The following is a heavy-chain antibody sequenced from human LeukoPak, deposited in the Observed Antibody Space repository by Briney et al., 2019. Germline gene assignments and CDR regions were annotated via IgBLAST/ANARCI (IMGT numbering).Heavy chain of an antibody. CDR3: ARIPGNYYDSSGYYHGSDY. Sequence: SETLSLTCTVSGGSISSGSYYWSWIRQPAGKGLEWIGRIYTSGSTNYNPSLKSRVTISVDTSKNQFSLKLSSVTAADTAVYYCARIPGNYYDSSGYYHGSDYWGQGTLVTVSS. D-gene: IGHD3-22*01. CDR2: IYTSGST. V-gene: IGHV4-61*02. CDR1: GGSISSGSYY. J-gene: IGHJ4*02.